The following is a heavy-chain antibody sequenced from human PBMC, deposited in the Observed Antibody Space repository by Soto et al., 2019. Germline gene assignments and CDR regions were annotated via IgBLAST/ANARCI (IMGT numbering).Heavy chain of an antibody. CDR2: ISTHNGDT. CDR1: GYTFTDYG. V-gene: IGHV1-18*01. Sequence: QVQLVQSGAEVKNPGASVKVSCKASGYTFTDYGISWVRQAPGQGLEWMGWISTHNGDTKYARNLPGRLNLNHETTKNTTYKGLTGPRSEGTAGFYRAREYCISTRCHGSDFWGRGTLVTVSS. J-gene: IGHJ4*02. CDR3: AREYCISTRCHGSDF. D-gene: IGHD2-2*01.